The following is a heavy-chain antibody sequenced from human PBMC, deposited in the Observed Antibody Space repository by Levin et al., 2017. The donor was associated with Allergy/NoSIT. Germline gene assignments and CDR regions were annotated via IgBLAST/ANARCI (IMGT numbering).Heavy chain of an antibody. D-gene: IGHD5-12*01. Sequence: GGSLRLSCAASGFTFSSYSMNWVRQAPGKGLEWVSCISGSGSNIYYGDSVKGRFTISRDNAKNSLYLQMNSLRAEDTAVYYCARTRLRPYNWFDAWGQGTLVTVSS. V-gene: IGHV3-21*01. CDR2: ISGSGSNI. J-gene: IGHJ5*02. CDR1: GFTFSSYS. CDR3: ARTRLRPYNWFDA.